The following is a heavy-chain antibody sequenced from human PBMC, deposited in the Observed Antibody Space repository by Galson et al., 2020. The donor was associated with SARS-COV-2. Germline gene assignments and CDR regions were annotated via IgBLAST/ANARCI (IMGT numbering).Heavy chain of an antibody. Sequence: SGPTLVKPTQTLTLTCTFPGFSLNTRRMSVNWIRQPPGKALDWLARIAWDNDKYYSTSLRTRPTISKDTSKDQVVLTMTNMDPVDTATYYCARMGDIYGGRHFDYWGQGMLVSVSS. D-gene: IGHD2-21*01. J-gene: IGHJ4*02. CDR2: IAWDNDK. V-gene: IGHV2-70*11. CDR3: ARMGDIYGGRHFDY. CDR1: GFSLNTRRMS.